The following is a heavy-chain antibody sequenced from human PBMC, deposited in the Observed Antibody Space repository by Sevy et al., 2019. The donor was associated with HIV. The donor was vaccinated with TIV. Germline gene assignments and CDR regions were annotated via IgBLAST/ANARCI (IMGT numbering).Heavy chain of an antibody. CDR3: ARASPGYYDTSGPPYYFDY. CDR2: IYPGDSDT. V-gene: IGHV5-51*01. Sequence: GESLKISCKGSGYSFTSYWIGWVRQMPGKGLEWMGVIYPGDSDTRYSPSFQGQVTISADKSFSTAYLQWSSLKASDTAMYYYARASPGYYDTSGPPYYFDYWGQGTLVTVSS. D-gene: IGHD3-22*01. CDR1: GYSFTSYW. J-gene: IGHJ4*02.